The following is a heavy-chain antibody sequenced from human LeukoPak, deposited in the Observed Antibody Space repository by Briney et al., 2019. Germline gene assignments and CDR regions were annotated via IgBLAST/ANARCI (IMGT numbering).Heavy chain of an antibody. CDR2: ISSSSSYI. CDR3: ARERQTVTWNYYYYYYMDV. V-gene: IGHV3-21*01. Sequence: GGSLRLSCAASGFTFSSYSMNWVRQAPGKGLEWVSSISSSSSYIYYADSVKGRFTISRDNAKNSLYLQMNSLRAEDTAVYYCARERQTVTWNYYYYYYMDVWGKGTTVTVSS. J-gene: IGHJ6*03. CDR1: GFTFSSYS. D-gene: IGHD4-11*01.